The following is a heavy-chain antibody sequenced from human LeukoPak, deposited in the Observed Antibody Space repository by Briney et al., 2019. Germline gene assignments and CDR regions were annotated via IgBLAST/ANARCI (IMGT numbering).Heavy chain of an antibody. CDR1: GFAFSSYA. D-gene: IGHD2-15*01. V-gene: IGHV3-30*04. CDR3: ARTYSAAYYYYYYYMDV. Sequence: GGSLRLSCAASGFAFSSYAMHWVRQAPGKGLEWVAVVSYDGSNKYYADSVKGRFTISRDNSKNTLYLQMNSLRAEDTAVYYCARTYSAAYYYYYYYMDVWGKGTTVTVSS. CDR2: VSYDGSNK. J-gene: IGHJ6*03.